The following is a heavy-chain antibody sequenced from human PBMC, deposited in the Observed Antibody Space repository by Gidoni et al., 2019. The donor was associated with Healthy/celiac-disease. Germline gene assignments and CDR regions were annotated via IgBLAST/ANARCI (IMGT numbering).Heavy chain of an antibody. Sequence: EVQLVESGGGLVQRGGCLRFSCSAFGFTFSSNDMHWVRQAPGKGLEYVSAISSNGGSTYYADSVKGRFTISRDNSKNTLYLQMSSLRAEDTAVYDCVKDGGILQDIVVVPASYYGMDVWGQGTTVTVSS. V-gene: IGHV3-64D*08. J-gene: IGHJ6*02. CDR3: VKDGGILQDIVVVPASYYGMDV. CDR2: ISSNGGST. CDR1: GFTFSSND. D-gene: IGHD2-2*01.